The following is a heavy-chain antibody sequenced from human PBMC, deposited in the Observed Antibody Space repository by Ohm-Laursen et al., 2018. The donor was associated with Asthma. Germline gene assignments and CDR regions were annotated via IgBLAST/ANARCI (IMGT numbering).Heavy chain of an antibody. D-gene: IGHD6-6*01. J-gene: IGHJ4*02. CDR2: ISYDGSNK. CDR1: GFTFSSYG. Sequence: SLRLSCAASGFTFSSYGMHWVRQAPGKGLEWVAVISYDGSNKYYADSVKGRFTISRDNSKNTLYLQMNSLRAEDTAVYYCAKDRASIAARGAEITYFDYWGQGTLVTVSS. CDR3: AKDRASIAARGAEITYFDY. V-gene: IGHV3-30*18.